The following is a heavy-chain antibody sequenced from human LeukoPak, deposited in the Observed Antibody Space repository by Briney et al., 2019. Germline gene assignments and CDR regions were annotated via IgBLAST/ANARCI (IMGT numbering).Heavy chain of an antibody. D-gene: IGHD5/OR15-5a*01. CDR2: ISKSGGT. Sequence: PSETLSLTCNVSGASISSGDYYWSWIRQPQGKGLEWIAYISKSGGTYYNPSVSRRLTISLNTSKNQFSVRLSSVTAADTAVYYCARGGDIASSVGSHFDYWGQGSLVTVSS. CDR3: ARGGDIASSVGSHFDY. CDR1: GASISSGDYY. V-gene: IGHV4-30-4*01. J-gene: IGHJ4*02.